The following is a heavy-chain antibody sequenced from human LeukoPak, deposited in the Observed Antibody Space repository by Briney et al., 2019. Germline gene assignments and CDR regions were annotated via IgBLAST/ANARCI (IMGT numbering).Heavy chain of an antibody. J-gene: IGHJ4*02. D-gene: IGHD3-22*01. CDR2: INHSGST. CDR3: ARGVGTKSYYDSSGYYRFDY. V-gene: IGHV4-34*01. CDR1: GGSFSGYY. Sequence: SETLSLTCAVYGGSFSGYYWSWIHQPPGKGLEWIGEINHSGSTNYNPSLKSRVTISVDTSKNQFSLKLSSVTAADTAVYYCARGVGTKSYYDSSGYYRFDYWGQGTLVTVSS.